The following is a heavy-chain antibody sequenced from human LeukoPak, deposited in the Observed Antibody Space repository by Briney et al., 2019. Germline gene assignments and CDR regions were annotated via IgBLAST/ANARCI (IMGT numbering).Heavy chain of an antibody. V-gene: IGHV3-48*01. CDR1: GFTFSSYE. J-gene: IGHJ4*02. Sequence: GGFLRLSCAASGFTFSSYEMNWVRQAPGKGLEWVSYISSSSNTIYYADSVKGRFTISRDNAKNSLYLQMNSLRAEDTALYYCSGRLDYWGQGTLVTVSS. CDR3: SGRLDY. CDR2: ISSSSNTI. D-gene: IGHD6-19*01.